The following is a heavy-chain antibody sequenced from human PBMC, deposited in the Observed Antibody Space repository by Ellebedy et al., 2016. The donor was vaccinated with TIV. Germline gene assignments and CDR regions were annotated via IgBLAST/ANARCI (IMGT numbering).Heavy chain of an antibody. Sequence: GESLKISCAASGFTFSSYWMSWVRQAPGKGLEWVANIKQDGSEKYYVDSVKGRFTISRDNAKNSLYLQVNSLRAEDTAVYYCAKVGHLAAAGTIDYWGQGTLVTVSS. CDR1: GFTFSSYW. CDR2: IKQDGSEK. V-gene: IGHV3-7*03. J-gene: IGHJ4*02. D-gene: IGHD6-13*01. CDR3: AKVGHLAAAGTIDY.